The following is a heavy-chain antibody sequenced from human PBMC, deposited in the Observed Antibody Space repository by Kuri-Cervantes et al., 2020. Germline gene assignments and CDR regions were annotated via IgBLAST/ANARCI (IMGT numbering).Heavy chain of an antibody. CDR3: AKDYGDGNPLDY. CDR2: ISVRGSST. Sequence: GGPLRPSGSASGFTFAAYAMSWVRRAPGKGLEWVSIISVRGSSTHYADSVKGRFTTPRVDSKNTLYLQMASLRAEDTAVYYCAKDYGDGNPLDYWGQGTLVTVSS. CDR1: GFTFAAYA. D-gene: IGHD4-23*01. J-gene: IGHJ4*02. V-gene: IGHV3-23*01.